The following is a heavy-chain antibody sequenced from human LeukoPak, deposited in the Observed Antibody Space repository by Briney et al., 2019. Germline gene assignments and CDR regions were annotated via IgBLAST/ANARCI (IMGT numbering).Heavy chain of an antibody. Sequence: ASVKVSCKASGYTFTSYYMHWVRQAPGQGLEWMGIISPSGGSTSYAQKFQGRVAMTRDTSTSTVYMELSSLRSEDTAVYYCASRGYSGYAVFDYWGQGTLVTVSS. V-gene: IGHV1-46*01. CDR1: GYTFTSYY. CDR3: ASRGYSGYAVFDY. J-gene: IGHJ4*02. CDR2: ISPSGGST. D-gene: IGHD5-12*01.